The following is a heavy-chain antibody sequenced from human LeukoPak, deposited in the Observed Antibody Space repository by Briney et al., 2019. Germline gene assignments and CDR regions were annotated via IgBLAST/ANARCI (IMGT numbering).Heavy chain of an antibody. Sequence: SETLSLTCTVSGGSISSYYWSWIRQPPGKGLEWIGSIYYSGNTNYNPSLKSRVTISVDASKNQFSLKLNSVTTADSAVYYCARAIATAGTGWFDPWGQGTLVTVSS. CDR1: GGSISSYY. CDR2: IYYSGNT. CDR3: ARAIATAGTGWFDP. D-gene: IGHD6-13*01. V-gene: IGHV4-59*01. J-gene: IGHJ5*02.